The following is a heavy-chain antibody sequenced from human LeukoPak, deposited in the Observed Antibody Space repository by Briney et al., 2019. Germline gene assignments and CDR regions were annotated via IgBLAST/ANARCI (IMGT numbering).Heavy chain of an antibody. J-gene: IGHJ4*02. V-gene: IGHV3-23*01. D-gene: IGHD1-26*01. CDR1: GFLFSSYA. CDR2: VDSSGGRT. Sequence: GGSLRLSCEASGFLFSSYAMTWVRQAPGRGLEWVSAVDSSGGRTYYADSARGRLTISRDNSKNTLYLEMKSLSAEDTALYYCARNLNSGSYYYFDYWGQGAQVTVSS. CDR3: ARNLNSGSYYYFDY.